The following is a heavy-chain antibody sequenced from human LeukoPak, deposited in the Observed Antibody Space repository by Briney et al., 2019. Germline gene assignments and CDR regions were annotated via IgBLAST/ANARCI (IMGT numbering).Heavy chain of an antibody. CDR3: ARSTNYYYFYLDD. Sequence: SETLSLTCSVSGGSVNRYYWSWIRQPPGKGLEWIGFIYYSGATNYSPSLESRVTISIDTSRNQFSLRLTSVTAADTAVYFCARSTNYYYFYLDDWGRGTTVTVS. CDR1: GGSVNRYY. J-gene: IGHJ6*03. V-gene: IGHV4-59*02. CDR2: IYYSGAT.